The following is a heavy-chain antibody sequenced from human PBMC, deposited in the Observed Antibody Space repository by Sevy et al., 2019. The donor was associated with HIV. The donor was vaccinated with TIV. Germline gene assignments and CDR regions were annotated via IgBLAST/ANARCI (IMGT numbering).Heavy chain of an antibody. Sequence: GGSLRLSCAASAFTFSAHAMHWVRQAPGKGMEWVAVISYDGSSEYYAASVKGRFTISRVNSKNTLYLQRHGLRPDDTAVYYCARDAGYSTVWYPGYWGQGTLVTVSS. CDR1: AFTFSAHA. CDR3: ARDAGYSTVWYPGY. D-gene: IGHD6-19*01. CDR2: ISYDGSSE. J-gene: IGHJ4*02. V-gene: IGHV3-30*03.